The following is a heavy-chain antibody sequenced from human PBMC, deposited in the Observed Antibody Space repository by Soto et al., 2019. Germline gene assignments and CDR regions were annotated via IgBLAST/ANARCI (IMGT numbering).Heavy chain of an antibody. J-gene: IGHJ4*02. CDR3: ARDPRPSWKGDLRLCYFDS. D-gene: IGHD3-16*01. CDR2: ISGNNGDT. Sequence: QVQLVQSGAEVKKPGASVKVSCKASGYTFTTYGISWVRQAPGQGLEWMGWISGNNGDTNYAQKLQGRVTMTTDTSTSTADMELRSVRADDTAVYYCARDPRPSWKGDLRLCYFDSWGQGTLVTVSS. CDR1: GYTFTTYG. V-gene: IGHV1-18*01.